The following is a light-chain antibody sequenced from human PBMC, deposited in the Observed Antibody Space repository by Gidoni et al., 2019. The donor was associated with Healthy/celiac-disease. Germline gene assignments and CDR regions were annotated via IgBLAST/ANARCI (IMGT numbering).Light chain of an antibody. CDR1: QSISSY. V-gene: IGKV1-39*01. CDR3: QQSDSTPTWT. Sequence: IQMSQSPSPPSASVGDSVTITCRASQSISSYLNWYQQKPGKAPKLLIYAASSLQSGVPSRFSGSGSGTDFTLTISSLQPEDFATYYCQQSDSTPTWTFXQXTKVEIK. CDR2: AAS. J-gene: IGKJ1*01.